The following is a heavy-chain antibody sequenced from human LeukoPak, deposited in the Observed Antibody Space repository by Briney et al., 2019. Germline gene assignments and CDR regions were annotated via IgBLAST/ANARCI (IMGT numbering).Heavy chain of an antibody. CDR2: IHYSGST. D-gene: IGHD1-1*01. J-gene: IGHJ4*02. V-gene: IGHV4-59*08. CDR3: ARADWNDSVDY. CDR1: GGSISSYY. Sequence: PSETLSLTCTVSGGSISSYYWSWIRQSPGKGLEWIGYIHYSGSTNYNPSLKSRVTISVDTSKNQFSLKLSSVTAADTAVYYCARADWNDSVDYWGQGTLVTVSS.